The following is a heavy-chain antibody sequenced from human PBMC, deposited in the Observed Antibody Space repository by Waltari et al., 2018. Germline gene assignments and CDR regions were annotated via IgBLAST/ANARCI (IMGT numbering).Heavy chain of an antibody. CDR1: GFTFSDHY. J-gene: IGHJ4*02. D-gene: IGHD1-26*01. Sequence: EVQLVESGGGLVQPGGSLRLSCAASGFTFSDHYMDWVRQAPGKGLEWVGRTRIKANSYTTEYAASVKGRFTISRDDSKNSLYLQMNSLETEDTAVYYCVRVRGSYQDYWGQGTLVTVSS. CDR3: VRVRGSYQDY. V-gene: IGHV3-72*01. CDR2: TRIKANSYTT.